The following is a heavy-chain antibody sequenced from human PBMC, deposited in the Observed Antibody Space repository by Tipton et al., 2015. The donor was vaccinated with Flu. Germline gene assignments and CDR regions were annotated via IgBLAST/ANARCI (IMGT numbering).Heavy chain of an antibody. J-gene: IGHJ5*02. Sequence: SGFTFSGYGMHWVRQAPGKGLEWVANINQDGSVKYYVDSVKGRFIISRDNAKNSFYLQMNSLRSDDTALYYCARAWAAAGSAWGQGTLVTVSS. V-gene: IGHV3-7*01. CDR1: GFTFSGYG. CDR2: INQDGSVK. D-gene: IGHD6-13*01. CDR3: ARAWAAAGSA.